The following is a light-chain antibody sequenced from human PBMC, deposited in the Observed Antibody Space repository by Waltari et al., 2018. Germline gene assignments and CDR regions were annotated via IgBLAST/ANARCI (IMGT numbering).Light chain of an antibody. J-gene: IGLJ2*01. CDR2: VDR. V-gene: IGLV3-21*02. Sequence: SYILTQPPSVSVAPGQTARVPCGGNNIGTKSVHWYQQKPGQAPVPVVSVDRDRPSGCPERFSGPTSGNTATLTISRVEVEDEADYYCQVWDSITVVFGGGTKLIVL. CDR1: NIGTKS. CDR3: QVWDSITVV.